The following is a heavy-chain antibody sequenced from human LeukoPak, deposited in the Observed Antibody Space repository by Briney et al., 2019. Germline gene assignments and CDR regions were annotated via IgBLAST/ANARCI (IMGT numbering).Heavy chain of an antibody. J-gene: IGHJ4*02. V-gene: IGHV1-69*01. CDR3: ARLSGRVVCSAGSCYIDS. Sequence: ASVKVSCKASGGTFSSYAISWVRQAPGQGLEWMGGIIPIFGTANYAQKFQGRVTITADESTSTAYMELSSLRSEDTAMYYCARLSGRVVCSAGSCYIDSWGQGALVTVSS. CDR1: GGTFSSYA. D-gene: IGHD2-15*01. CDR2: IIPIFGTA.